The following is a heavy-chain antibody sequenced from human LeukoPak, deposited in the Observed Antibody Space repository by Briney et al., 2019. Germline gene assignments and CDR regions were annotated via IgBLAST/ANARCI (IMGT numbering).Heavy chain of an antibody. V-gene: IGHV4-39*07. CDR3: ARGRPTDYGDFFDY. Sequence: SETLSLTCTVSGGSISSSSYYWGWIRQPPGKGLEWIGSIYYSGSTYYNPSLKSRVTISVDTSKNQFSLKLSSVTAADTAVYYCARGRPTDYGDFFDYWGQGTLVTVSS. J-gene: IGHJ4*02. CDR1: GGSISSSSYY. CDR2: IYYSGST. D-gene: IGHD4-17*01.